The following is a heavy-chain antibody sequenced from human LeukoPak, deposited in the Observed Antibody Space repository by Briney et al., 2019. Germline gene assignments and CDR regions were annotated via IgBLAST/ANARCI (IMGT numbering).Heavy chain of an antibody. Sequence: SGGSLRLSCAASRFIFDDYAMHWVRQAPGKGLEWVSLISWDGGSTYYADSVKGRFTISRDNSKNSLYLQMNSLRAEDTALYYCARGQLYYDILTGAFDFDYWGQGTLVTVSS. V-gene: IGHV3-43D*03. D-gene: IGHD3-9*01. CDR3: ARGQLYYDILTGAFDFDY. CDR2: ISWDGGST. J-gene: IGHJ4*02. CDR1: RFIFDDYA.